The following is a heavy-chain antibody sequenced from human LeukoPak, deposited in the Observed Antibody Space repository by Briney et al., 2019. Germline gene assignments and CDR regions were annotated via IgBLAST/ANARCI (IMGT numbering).Heavy chain of an antibody. J-gene: IGHJ4*02. CDR2: IHDSGST. D-gene: IGHD6-13*01. CDR1: GASISSYY. CDR3: ARGFGSSWYYFDY. Sequence: SETLSLTCTVSGASISSYYWSWIRQPPGKRLERIGYIHDSGSTNYNPSLKSRVTISVDTSKKQFSLKLSSVTAADTAVYYCARGFGSSWYYFDYWGQGTLVTASS. V-gene: IGHV4-59*08.